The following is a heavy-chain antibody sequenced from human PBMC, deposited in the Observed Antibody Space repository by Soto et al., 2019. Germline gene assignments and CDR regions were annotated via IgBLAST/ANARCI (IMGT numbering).Heavy chain of an antibody. J-gene: IGHJ4*02. CDR2: IGGSGGST. Sequence: RRLSCAASGFTFRSYGMTWVRQAPGKGLEWVSAIGGSGGSTYYADSVKGRFTISRDNSKNTLYLQMNSLRAEDTAVYYCARDQRAVAGTAGPSHYWGQGTLVTVSS. D-gene: IGHD6-19*01. CDR3: ARDQRAVAGTAGPSHY. V-gene: IGHV3-23*01. CDR1: GFTFRSYG.